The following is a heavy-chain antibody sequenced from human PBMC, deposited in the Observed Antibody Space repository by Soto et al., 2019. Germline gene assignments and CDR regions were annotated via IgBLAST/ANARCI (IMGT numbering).Heavy chain of an antibody. J-gene: IGHJ4*02. D-gene: IGHD2-8*02. CDR3: AKDLFLVHDYSDY. CDR2: ISGSGGST. CDR1: GFTFSSYA. V-gene: IGHV3-23*01. Sequence: GGSLRLSCAASGFTFSSYAMSWVRQAPGKGLEWVSAISGSGGSTYYADSVKGRVTISRDNSKNTLYLQMNSLRAEDTAVYYCAKDLFLVHDYSDYWGQGTLVTVSS.